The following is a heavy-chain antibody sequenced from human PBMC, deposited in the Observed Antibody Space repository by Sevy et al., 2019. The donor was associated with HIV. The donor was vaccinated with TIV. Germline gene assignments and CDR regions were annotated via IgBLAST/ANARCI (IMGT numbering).Heavy chain of an antibody. CDR3: AKDRGKILGAPLDF. Sequence: GGSLRLSCVGSGFSFSDHRMHWVRQAPGKGLEWMAVISYDGRNTKYKADSVKGRFTISRDNSKNTLYLQMNSLRAEETAVYYCAKDRGKILGAPLDFGGRGPRVPVSS. J-gene: IGHJ4*02. CDR1: GFSFSDHR. CDR2: ISYDGRNTK. V-gene: IGHV3-30*18. D-gene: IGHD3-16*01.